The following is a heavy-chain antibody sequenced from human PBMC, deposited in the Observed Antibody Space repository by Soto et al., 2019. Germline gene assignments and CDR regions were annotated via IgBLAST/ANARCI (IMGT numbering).Heavy chain of an antibody. CDR2: IIPIFGTA. D-gene: IGHD2-2*01. J-gene: IGHJ5*02. Sequence: QMQLVQSGAEVKKPGSSVKVSCKASGGTFSSYAISWVRQAPGQGLEWMGGIIPIFGTANYAQKFQGRVTITADESTSTAYMELSSLRSEDTAVYYCARAPRGALGYCSSTSCYDWFDPWGQGTLVTVSS. CDR1: GGTFSSYA. V-gene: IGHV1-69*01. CDR3: ARAPRGALGYCSSTSCYDWFDP.